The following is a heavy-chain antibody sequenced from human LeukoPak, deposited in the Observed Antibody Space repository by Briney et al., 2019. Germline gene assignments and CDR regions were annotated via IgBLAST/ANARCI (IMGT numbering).Heavy chain of an antibody. D-gene: IGHD5-12*01. Sequence: GASVKVSCKASGYTFTGYYMHWVRQAPGQGLEWMGRINPNSGGTNYAQKFQGRVTMTRDTSISTAYMELSRLRSDDTAVYYCARAPPSRYSGYDHTRIPGYWGQGTLVTVSS. V-gene: IGHV1-2*06. CDR2: INPNSGGT. J-gene: IGHJ4*02. CDR1: GYTFTGYY. CDR3: ARAPPSRYSGYDHTRIPGY.